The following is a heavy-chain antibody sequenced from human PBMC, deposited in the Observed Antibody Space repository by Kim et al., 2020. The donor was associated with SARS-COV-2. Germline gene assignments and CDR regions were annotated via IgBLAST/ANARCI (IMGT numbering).Heavy chain of an antibody. V-gene: IGHV4-34*13. Sequence: SLKSRVTISVDTSKSPFSLKLSSVTAADTAVYYCARGLGTMIVVVTPFDYWGQGTLVTVSS. D-gene: IGHD3-22*01. CDR3: ARGLGTMIVVVTPFDY. J-gene: IGHJ4*02.